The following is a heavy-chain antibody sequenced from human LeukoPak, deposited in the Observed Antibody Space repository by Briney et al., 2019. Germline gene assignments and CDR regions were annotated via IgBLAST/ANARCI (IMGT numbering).Heavy chain of an antibody. V-gene: IGHV3-21*01. CDR2: ISSSSYI. CDR3: ARDSAVLEWLYNSRRGFDY. J-gene: IGHJ4*02. CDR1: GFTFSSYS. D-gene: IGHD3-3*01. Sequence: GGSLRLPCAASGFTFSSYSMNWVRQAPGKGLEWVSSISSSSYIYYADSVKGRFTISRDNAKNSLYLQMNSLRGEETAVYYCARDSAVLEWLYNSRRGFDYWGQGTLVTVSS.